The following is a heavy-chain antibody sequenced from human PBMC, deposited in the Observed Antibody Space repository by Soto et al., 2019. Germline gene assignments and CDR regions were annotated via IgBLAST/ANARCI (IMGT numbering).Heavy chain of an antibody. J-gene: IGHJ4*02. D-gene: IGHD3-16*01. CDR1: GFSFSDTW. CDR2: IKKRSDGGTT. CDR3: TTIVPWGWNS. V-gene: IGHV3-15*07. Sequence: DVQLVESGGGLVKPGGSLRLSCAASGFSFSDTWMNWVRQAPGRGLEWVGRIKKRSDGGTTDYAAIVRGRFTISRDDSTNTLYLNMSSLKTEDTAISYCTTIVPWGWNSWGQGTLVTVSS.